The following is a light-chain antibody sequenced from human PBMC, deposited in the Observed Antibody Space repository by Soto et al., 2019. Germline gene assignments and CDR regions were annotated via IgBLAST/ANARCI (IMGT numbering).Light chain of an antibody. Sequence: AIRMTQSPSSLSASIGDRVTITCRASQGISSYLAWYQQKPGKAPKLLIYAASTLQSGVPSRFSGSGSGTDFTLTISCLQSEDFATYYCQQYYSYPITFGQGTRLEIK. J-gene: IGKJ5*01. CDR1: QGISSY. CDR2: AAS. CDR3: QQYYSYPIT. V-gene: IGKV1-8*01.